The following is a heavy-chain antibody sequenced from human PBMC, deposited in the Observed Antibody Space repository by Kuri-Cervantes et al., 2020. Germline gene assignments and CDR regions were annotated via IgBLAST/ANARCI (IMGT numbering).Heavy chain of an antibody. CDR2: ISNGGTTI. CDR1: GFTFSSYA. Sequence: LSLTCAASGFTFSSYAMSWVRQAPGKGLEWVSYISNGGTTIHYADSVKGRFTISRDNAKNSLYLQMNSLRDEDTAVYYCARGPSTWFDPWGQGTLVTVSS. J-gene: IGHJ5*02. CDR3: ARGPSTWFDP. V-gene: IGHV3-11*01.